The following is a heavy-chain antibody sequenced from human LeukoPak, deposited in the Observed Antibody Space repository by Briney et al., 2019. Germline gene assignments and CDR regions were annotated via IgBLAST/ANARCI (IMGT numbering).Heavy chain of an antibody. CDR2: IYYSGST. Sequence: PSETLSLTCTVSGRAISSGDYYWSWIRQPPGKGLEWLGYIYYSGSTSYNPSLMSRVTISVDPSKNQFSLKLNSMTAEDTAVYYCASDRHSSYIDYWGQGTLVTVSS. J-gene: IGHJ4*02. V-gene: IGHV4-30-4*01. CDR3: ASDRHSSYIDY. D-gene: IGHD1-26*01. CDR1: GRAISSGDYY.